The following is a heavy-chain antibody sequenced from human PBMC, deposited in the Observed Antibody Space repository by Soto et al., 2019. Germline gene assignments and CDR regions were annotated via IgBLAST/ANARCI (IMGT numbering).Heavy chain of an antibody. CDR2: ISGSGGST. CDR1: GFTFSSYS. D-gene: IGHD5-18*01. CDR3: AKDQNIQLWPRYYYYGMDV. V-gene: IGHV3-23*01. J-gene: IGHJ6*02. Sequence: GGSLRLSCAASGFTFSSYSMSWVRQAPGKGLEWISAISGSGGSTYYADSVKGRFTISRDNSKNTLYLQMNSLRAEDTAVYYCAKDQNIQLWPRYYYYGMDVWGQGTTVTVSS.